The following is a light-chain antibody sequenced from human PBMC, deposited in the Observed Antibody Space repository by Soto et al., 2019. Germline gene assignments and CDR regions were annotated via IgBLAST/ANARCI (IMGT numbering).Light chain of an antibody. Sequence: DIQMTQSPSTLSASVGDRVAITCRASQSISTYLAWYQQKPGKAPKLLIYKASSLESGVPSRFSGSGSGAELTLTISSLQPDDFATYYCLQDYTFPWTFGQGTKVDIK. CDR3: LQDYTFPWT. CDR1: QSISTY. CDR2: KAS. V-gene: IGKV1-5*03. J-gene: IGKJ1*01.